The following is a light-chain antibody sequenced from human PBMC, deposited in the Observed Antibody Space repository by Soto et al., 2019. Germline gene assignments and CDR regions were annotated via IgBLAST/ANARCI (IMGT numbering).Light chain of an antibody. Sequence: DIQLTQSPSFLSASVGDRVTITCRASQGISSYLAWYQQKPGKAPKLLIYGASTLQSGVPSRFSGSGSGTEFTLTISWLQPEDVATYYCQQHNSYPLSFGGGTKVEIK. J-gene: IGKJ4*01. CDR2: GAS. V-gene: IGKV1-9*01. CDR1: QGISSY. CDR3: QQHNSYPLS.